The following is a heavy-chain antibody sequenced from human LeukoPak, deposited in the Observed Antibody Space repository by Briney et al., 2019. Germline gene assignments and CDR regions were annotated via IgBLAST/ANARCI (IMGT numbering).Heavy chain of an antibody. D-gene: IGHD2-21*01. CDR2: ISAYNGNT. J-gene: IGHJ5*02. CDR1: GYTFSSYG. V-gene: IGHV1-18*04. CDR3: ARDMAAKLVNWFDP. Sequence: ASVKVSCKASGYTFSSYGISWVRQAPGQGLEWMGWISAYNGNTNYAQKLQGRVTMTTDTSTSTAYMELRSLRSDDTAVYYCARDMAAKLVNWFDPWGQGTLVTVSS.